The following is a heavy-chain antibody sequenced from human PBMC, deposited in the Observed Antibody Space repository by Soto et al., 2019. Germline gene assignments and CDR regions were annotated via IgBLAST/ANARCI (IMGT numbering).Heavy chain of an antibody. D-gene: IGHD3-10*01. CDR1: GNTFNTDY. J-gene: IGHJ4*02. CDR3: ARGQIGRLRGLDY. V-gene: IGHV1-46*02. Sequence: QVQLEQSGAEVKNPGASVKVSCKASGNTFNTDYMHWVRQAPGQGLEWMGIINPSGGSASYAQKCQGRVTMTRDTSTSSVYMELRRLKSDDTAVYYCARGQIGRLRGLDYWGQGTLLTVSS. CDR2: INPSGGSA.